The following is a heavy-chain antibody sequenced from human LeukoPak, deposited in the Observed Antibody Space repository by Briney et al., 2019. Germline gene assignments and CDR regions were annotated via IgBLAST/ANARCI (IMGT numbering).Heavy chain of an antibody. CDR2: IYYSGST. CDR1: GGSISSYY. V-gene: IGHV4-59*01. CDR3: ARDLRYSGGWFHWFDP. Sequence: KPSETLSLTCTVSGGSISSYYWSWIRQPPGKGLEWIGYIYYSGSTNYNPSLKSRVTISVDTSKNQFSLKLSSVTAADTAVYYCARDLRYSGGWFHWFDPWGQGTLVTVSS. J-gene: IGHJ5*02. D-gene: IGHD6-19*01.